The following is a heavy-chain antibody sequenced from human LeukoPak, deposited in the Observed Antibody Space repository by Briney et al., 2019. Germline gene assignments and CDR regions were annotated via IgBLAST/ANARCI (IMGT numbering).Heavy chain of an antibody. J-gene: IGHJ4*02. V-gene: IGHV3-30*04. Sequence: GGSLRLSCAASGFTFSSYAMHWVRQAPGKGLEWVAVISYDGSNKYYADSVKGRFTISRDNSKNTLYLQMNSLGAEDTAVYYCARSGCSGGSCYEFDYWGQGTLVTVSS. CDR2: ISYDGSNK. CDR1: GFTFSSYA. CDR3: ARSGCSGGSCYEFDY. D-gene: IGHD2-15*01.